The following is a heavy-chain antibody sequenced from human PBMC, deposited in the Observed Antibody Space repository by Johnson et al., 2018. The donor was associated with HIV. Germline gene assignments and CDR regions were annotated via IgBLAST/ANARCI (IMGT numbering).Heavy chain of an antibody. Sequence: VQLVESGGGLVQPGGSLRLSCAASGFTFSSYWMSWVRQAPGKGLEWVANIKQDGSEKYYVDSVKGRFTISRDNAKNSLYLQMNSLRAEDTAVYYFASDYYYDSRARLGAFDIWGQGTMVTVSS. CDR3: ASDYYYDSRARLGAFDI. J-gene: IGHJ3*02. D-gene: IGHD3-22*01. V-gene: IGHV3-7*05. CDR2: IKQDGSEK. CDR1: GFTFSSYW.